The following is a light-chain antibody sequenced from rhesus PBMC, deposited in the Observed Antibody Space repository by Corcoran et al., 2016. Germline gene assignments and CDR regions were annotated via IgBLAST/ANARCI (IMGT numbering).Light chain of an antibody. V-gene: IGKV2-61*01. J-gene: IGKJ3*01. Sequence: DIVMTQTPLSLPVTPGEPASISCRSSQSLLHTDGYTYLDWYLLKPGQSPQLLIYGVFNRDSGVTNRFSGGRSGTDFTLKISKVEAEYVGVYYCMQHKALPFTFGPGTKLDIK. CDR2: GVF. CDR1: QSLLHTDGYTY. CDR3: MQHKALPFT.